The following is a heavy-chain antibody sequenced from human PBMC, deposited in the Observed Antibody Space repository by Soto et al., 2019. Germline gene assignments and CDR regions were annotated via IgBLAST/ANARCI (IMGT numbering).Heavy chain of an antibody. CDR2: SRNKVNSYST. D-gene: IGHD3-10*01. J-gene: IGHJ6*04. CDR1: GFIFSDHY. V-gene: IGHV3-72*01. Sequence: EVQLVESGGGLVQPGGSLRLSCVVSGFIFSDHYMDWVRQAPGKGLEWVGRSRNKVNSYSTEYAASVIGRFTISRDDSRKSLFLQMNSLKTEDTAEYYCARPLYSGSGSYYYGMDVWGEGSTVTISS. CDR3: ARPLYSGSGSYYYGMDV.